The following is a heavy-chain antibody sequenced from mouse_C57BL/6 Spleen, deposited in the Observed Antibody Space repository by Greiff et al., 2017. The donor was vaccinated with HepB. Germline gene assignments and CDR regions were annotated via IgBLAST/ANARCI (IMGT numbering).Heavy chain of an antibody. CDR1: GYSFTGYY. CDR3: ARGVYYYGSSYEGWFAY. CDR2: INPTTGGT. Sequence: VQLQQSGPELVKPGASVKISCKASGYSFTGYYMNWVKQSPETSLEWIGEINPTTGGTTYNQKFKAKATLTVDKSSSTAYMQLKSLTSEDSAVYYCARGVYYYGSSYEGWFAYWGQGTLVTVSA. D-gene: IGHD1-1*01. J-gene: IGHJ3*01. V-gene: IGHV1-42*01.